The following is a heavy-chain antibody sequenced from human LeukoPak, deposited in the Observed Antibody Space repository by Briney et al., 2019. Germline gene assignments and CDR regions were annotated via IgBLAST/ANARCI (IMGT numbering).Heavy chain of an antibody. J-gene: IGHJ4*02. Sequence: PGGSLRLSCAASGFTFSSYAMSWVRQAPGKGLEWVSAISGSGGSTYYADSVRGRFTISRDNSKNTLYLQMNSLRAEDTAVYYCAKDPSRFLEWLLHLYYFDYWGQGTLVTVSS. V-gene: IGHV3-23*01. D-gene: IGHD3-3*01. CDR3: AKDPSRFLEWLLHLYYFDY. CDR2: ISGSGGST. CDR1: GFTFSSYA.